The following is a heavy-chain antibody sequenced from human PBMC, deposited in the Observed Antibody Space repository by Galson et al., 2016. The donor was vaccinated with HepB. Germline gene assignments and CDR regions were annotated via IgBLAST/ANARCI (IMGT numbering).Heavy chain of an antibody. Sequence: SETLSLTCTVSGGSISGTNWWSWVRQPPGKGLEWIGEIYHSGTTNHSPSLKSRVTISVDTSKNQFSLKLTSVTAADTAVYYCASQGSGSSNWFGPWGRGTLGTVSS. J-gene: IGHJ5*02. CDR2: IYHSGTT. D-gene: IGHD6-19*01. CDR1: GGSISGTNW. CDR3: ASQGSGSSNWFGP. V-gene: IGHV4-4*02.